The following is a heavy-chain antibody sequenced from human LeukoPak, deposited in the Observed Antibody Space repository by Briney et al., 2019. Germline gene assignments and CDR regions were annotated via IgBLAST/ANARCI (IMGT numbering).Heavy chain of an antibody. CDR3: ARVPSYDSSGIDY. J-gene: IGHJ4*02. CDR1: GFTFSSYG. V-gene: IGHV3-33*01. CDR2: IWYAGSNK. D-gene: IGHD3-22*01. Sequence: GGPLRLSCAASGFTFSSYGMHWVRQAPGKGLEWVAVIWYAGSNKYYADSVKGRFTISRDNSKNTLYLQMNSLRAEDTAVYYCARVPSYDSSGIDYWGQGTLVTVSS.